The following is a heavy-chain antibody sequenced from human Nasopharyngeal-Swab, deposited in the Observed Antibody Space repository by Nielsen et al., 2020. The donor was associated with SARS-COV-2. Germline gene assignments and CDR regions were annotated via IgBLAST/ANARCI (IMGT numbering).Heavy chain of an antibody. Sequence: GESLKISCAASGFTFSSYGMHWVRQAPGKGLEWVAVISYDGSNKYYADSVKGRFTISRDNSKNTLYLQMNSLRAEDTAVYYCARDRGIAAAGTGFGNWFDPWGQGTLVTVSS. J-gene: IGHJ5*02. CDR2: ISYDGSNK. V-gene: IGHV3-30*03. CDR1: GFTFSSYG. D-gene: IGHD6-13*01. CDR3: ARDRGIAAAGTGFGNWFDP.